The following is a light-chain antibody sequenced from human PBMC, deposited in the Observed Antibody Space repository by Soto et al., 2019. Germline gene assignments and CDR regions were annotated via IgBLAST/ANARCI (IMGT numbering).Light chain of an antibody. J-gene: IGKJ4*01. CDR2: GAS. V-gene: IGKV3-20*01. CDR3: QRFDASLFT. Sequence: EVVLTQSPGTLSLSPGERATLSCRASQPIARKFLAWYQQKPGQAPRLLIHGASTRATGVPDRFSGSGSERYLSLTISRLEPEDFAVYFCQRFDASLFTFGGGTKVEIK. CDR1: QPIARKF.